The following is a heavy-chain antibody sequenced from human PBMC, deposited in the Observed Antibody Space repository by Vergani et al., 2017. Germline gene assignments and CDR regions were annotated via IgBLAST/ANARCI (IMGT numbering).Heavy chain of an antibody. CDR2: ISSSSSTI. D-gene: IGHD4-17*01. CDR1: GFTFSSYN. J-gene: IGHJ4*02. CDR3: ARLLGITTVTTFDY. Sequence: EVQLVESGGGLVQPGGSLRLSCAASGFTFSSYNMNWVRQAPGKGLEWVSYISSSSSTIYYADCVKGRFTIFRDNAKNSLYLQMNYLRAEDTAVYFCARLLGITTVTTFDYWGQGTLVTVSS. V-gene: IGHV3-48*04.